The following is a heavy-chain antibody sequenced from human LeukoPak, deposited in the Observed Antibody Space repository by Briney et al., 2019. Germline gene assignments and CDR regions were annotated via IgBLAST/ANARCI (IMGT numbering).Heavy chain of an antibody. CDR3: ARDYEYTAMDSNYYFDY. D-gene: IGHD5-18*01. CDR2: IYHSGST. CDR1: GGSISSSNW. Sequence: PSGTLSLTCAVSGGSISSSNWWSWVRQPPGKGLEWIGEIYHSGSTYYNPSLKSRVTISVDKSKNQFSLKLSSVTAADTAVYYCARDYEYTAMDSNYYFDYWGQGTLVTVSS. V-gene: IGHV4-4*02. J-gene: IGHJ4*02.